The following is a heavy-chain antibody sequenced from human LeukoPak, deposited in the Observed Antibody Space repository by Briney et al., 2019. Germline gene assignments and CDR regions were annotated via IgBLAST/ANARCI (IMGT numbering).Heavy chain of an antibody. CDR3: ARPYYYDSRIDP. J-gene: IGHJ5*02. D-gene: IGHD3-22*01. CDR2: IYSSGST. CDR1: GGSITSYY. V-gene: IGHV4-59*08. Sequence: PSETLSLTCTVSGGSITSYYWSWIRQPPGKGLEWIGYIYSSGSTTYNPSLKSRVTISVDTSKNQFSLKLTSVTAADTAVYYCARPYYYDSRIDPWGQGILVTVSS.